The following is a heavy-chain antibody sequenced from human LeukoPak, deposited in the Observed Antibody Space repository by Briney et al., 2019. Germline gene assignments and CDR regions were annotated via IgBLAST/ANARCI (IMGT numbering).Heavy chain of an antibody. CDR2: IYYSANM. J-gene: IGHJ3*02. V-gene: IGHV4-59*08. D-gene: IGHD3-10*01. CDR1: GGSISSYY. Sequence: SETLSLTCTVSGGSISSYYWSWIRQPPGKGLEWIGYIYYSANMLYNPSLKSRVIIYIDTPKNQFSLKLSSVTAADTAVYYCARRGAHYDGSGTYYNEVFDIWGQGTMVTLSS. CDR3: ARRGAHYDGSGTYYNEVFDI.